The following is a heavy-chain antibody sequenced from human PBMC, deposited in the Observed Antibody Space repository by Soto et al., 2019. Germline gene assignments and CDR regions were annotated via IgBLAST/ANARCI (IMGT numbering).Heavy chain of an antibody. J-gene: IGHJ6*02. V-gene: IGHV3-23*01. CDR3: AKASATVKSDGMDV. CDR1: GFTFSSYA. CDR2: ISSGANT. Sequence: EVQLLESGGGLVQPGGSLRLSCAASGFTFSSYAMSCVRQAPGKGLECVSSISSGANTYYTDSVRGRFTISRDNSKNSLYLQMSSLRADDTAIYYCAKASATVKSDGMDVWGQGTTVTVSS.